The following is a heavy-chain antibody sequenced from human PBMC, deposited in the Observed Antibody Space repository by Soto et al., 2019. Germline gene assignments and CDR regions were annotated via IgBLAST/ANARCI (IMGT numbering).Heavy chain of an antibody. D-gene: IGHD6-13*01. J-gene: IGHJ4*02. CDR2: IYYSGST. CDR3: ARTIAAAGTRLYYFAY. Sequence: SETLSLTCTVSGGSISSGGYDWSWIRQHPGKGLEWIGYIYYSGSTYYNPSLKSRVTISVDTSKNQFSLKLSSVTAADTAVYYCARTIAAAGTRLYYFAYWGQGTLVTVSS. CDR1: GGSISSGGYD. V-gene: IGHV4-31*03.